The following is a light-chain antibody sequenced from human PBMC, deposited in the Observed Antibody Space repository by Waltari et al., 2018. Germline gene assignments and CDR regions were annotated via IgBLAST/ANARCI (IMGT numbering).Light chain of an antibody. Sequence: SQLTQSPSSLSASVGDRVTITCRASQGISNYLAWYQHKPRKPPRLLIYGASILQSGVPSRFSGSGSGTDFTLTISSLQPEDFATYFCQQLDSDSPFGGGTDVEIK. J-gene: IGKJ4*01. CDR3: QQLDSDSP. CDR2: GAS. V-gene: IGKV1-9*01. CDR1: QGISNY.